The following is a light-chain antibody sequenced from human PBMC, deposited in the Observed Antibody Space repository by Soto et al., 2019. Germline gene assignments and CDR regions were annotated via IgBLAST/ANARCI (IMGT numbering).Light chain of an antibody. Sequence: IQMTQSPSSLSASVGDRVTITCRASQSSSTYLNWYQQKPGKTPKLLIYAASSLQSGVPSRFSGSGSGADFTLTISRLQPEDFATYYCQQSYSTQYTFGQGTKLEIK. J-gene: IGKJ2*01. CDR2: AAS. CDR3: QQSYSTQYT. V-gene: IGKV1-39*01. CDR1: QSSSTY.